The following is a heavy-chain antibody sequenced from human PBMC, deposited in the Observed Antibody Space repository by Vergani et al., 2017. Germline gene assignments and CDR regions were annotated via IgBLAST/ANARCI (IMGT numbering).Heavy chain of an antibody. V-gene: IGHV3-23*01. CDR1: GFTFIMHA. J-gene: IGHJ3*02. CDR2: LSASDRRT. CDR3: AKVGRSEVAGTFGAFDI. Sequence: EVQLLESGGDWVQPGGSLRLSCAASGFTFIMHAMSWVRQAPGKGLEWVSTLSASDRRTHYADSVKGRFTISRDNSKNTLFLHMNSLRPEDTAVYYCAKVGRSEVAGTFGAFDIWGQGTMVTVSS. D-gene: IGHD6-19*01.